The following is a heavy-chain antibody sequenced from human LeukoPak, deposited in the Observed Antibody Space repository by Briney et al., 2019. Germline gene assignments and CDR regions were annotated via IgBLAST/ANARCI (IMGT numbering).Heavy chain of an antibody. CDR3: AGEKDSSGYYEDAFDI. J-gene: IGHJ3*02. Sequence: PSETLSLTCTVSGGSVSSGSYYWSWIRQPPGKGLEWIGYIYYSGSTNYNPSLKSRGTISVDTSKNQFSLKLSSVTAADTAVYYCAGEKDSSGYYEDAFDIWAKGQWSPSLQ. D-gene: IGHD3-22*01. CDR2: IYYSGST. CDR1: GGSVSSGSYY. V-gene: IGHV4-61*01.